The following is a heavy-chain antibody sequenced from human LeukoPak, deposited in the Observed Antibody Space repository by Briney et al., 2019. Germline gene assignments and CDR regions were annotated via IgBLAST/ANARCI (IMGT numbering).Heavy chain of an antibody. J-gene: IGHJ2*01. CDR1: GGSTSSSY. Sequence: SETLSLTCTVSGGSTSSSYWNWIRQPPGKGLELIGSIYYSGNSNYNPSLKSRVTISVDTSKNQFSLKLNSVTAADMAVYYCARDLGTTVVTPDYFDLWGRGTLVTVSS. V-gene: IGHV4-59*01. D-gene: IGHD4-23*01. CDR2: IYYSGNS. CDR3: ARDLGTTVVTPDYFDL.